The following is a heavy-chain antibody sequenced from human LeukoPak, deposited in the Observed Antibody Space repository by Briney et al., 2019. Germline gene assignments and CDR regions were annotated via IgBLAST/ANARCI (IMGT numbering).Heavy chain of an antibody. D-gene: IGHD2-21*02. Sequence: SVKVSCKASGGTFSSYAISWVRQAPGQGLEWMGRIIPIFGTANYAQKFQGRVTITTDESTSTAYMELRSLRSEDTAVYYCTRDLTYCGGDCYSDYWGQGTLVTVSS. J-gene: IGHJ4*02. CDR1: GGTFSSYA. V-gene: IGHV1-69*05. CDR3: TRDLTYCGGDCYSDY. CDR2: IIPIFGTA.